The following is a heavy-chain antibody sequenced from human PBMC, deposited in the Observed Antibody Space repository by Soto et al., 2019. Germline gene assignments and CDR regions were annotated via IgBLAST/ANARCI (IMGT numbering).Heavy chain of an antibody. V-gene: IGHV4-30-2*01. CDR1: GGSISSGGYS. CDR2: IYHSGST. D-gene: IGHD2-15*01. J-gene: IGHJ6*02. Sequence: QLQLQESGSGLVKPSQTLSLTCAVSGGSISSGGYSWSWIRQPPGKGLEWIGYIYHSGSTYYNPSLKSRVTISVDRSKNQFSLKLRSVSAADTAVYYCARDPGYCSGGSCSFYGMDVWGQGTTVTVSS. CDR3: ARDPGYCSGGSCSFYGMDV.